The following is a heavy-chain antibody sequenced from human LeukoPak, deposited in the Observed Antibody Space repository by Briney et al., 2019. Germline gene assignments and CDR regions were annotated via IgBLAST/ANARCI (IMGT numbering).Heavy chain of an antibody. V-gene: IGHV3-30*18. CDR2: ISYDGSNK. D-gene: IGHD3-22*01. CDR3: AKDPEAGITMIVVGAYY. J-gene: IGHJ4*02. Sequence: GRSLRLSCAASGFTFSSYGMHWVRQAPGKGLEWVAVISYDGSNKYYADSVKGRFTISRDNSKNTLYLQMNSLRAEDTAVYYCAKDPEAGITMIVVGAYYWGQGTLVTVSS. CDR1: GFTFSSYG.